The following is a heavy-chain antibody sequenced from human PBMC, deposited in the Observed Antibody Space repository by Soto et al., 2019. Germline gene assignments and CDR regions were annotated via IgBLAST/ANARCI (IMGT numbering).Heavy chain of an antibody. Sequence: GGSLRLSCAASGFTFSSYGMHWVRQAPGKGLEWVALISYDGSNKYSADSVKGRFTISRDNSKNTLYLQMNSLRVEDTAVYYCAKAEQGSSWPYFDYWGQGTLVTVSS. CDR3: AKAEQGSSWPYFDY. D-gene: IGHD6-13*01. J-gene: IGHJ4*02. V-gene: IGHV3-30*18. CDR1: GFTFSSYG. CDR2: ISYDGSNK.